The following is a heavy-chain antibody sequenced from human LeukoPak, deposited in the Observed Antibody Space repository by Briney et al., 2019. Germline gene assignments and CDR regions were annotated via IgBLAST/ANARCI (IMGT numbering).Heavy chain of an antibody. CDR3: ARGNIVATIGRAFDI. D-gene: IGHD5-12*01. V-gene: IGHV4-34*01. CDR1: GGSFSSYY. J-gene: IGHJ3*02. Sequence: SETLSLTCAAYGGSFSSYYWSWIRQPPGKGLEWIGEINHSGSTNYNPSLKSRVTISVDTSKNQFSLKLSSVTAADTAVYYCARGNIVATIGRAFDIWGQGTMVTVSS. CDR2: INHSGST.